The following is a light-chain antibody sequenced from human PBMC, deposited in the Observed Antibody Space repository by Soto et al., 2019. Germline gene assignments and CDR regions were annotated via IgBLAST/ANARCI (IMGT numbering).Light chain of an antibody. CDR3: GSHAGNSNLV. V-gene: IGLV2-8*01. CDR2: EVT. CDR1: SSDVGAYNY. Sequence: QSALTQPASVSGSPGQSITISCTGTSSDVGAYNYVSWYLQHPGKAPKLMIYEVTKRPSGVPDRFSGSKSGNTASLTVSGLQAEDEADYYCGSHAGNSNLVFGGGTKLTVL. J-gene: IGLJ3*02.